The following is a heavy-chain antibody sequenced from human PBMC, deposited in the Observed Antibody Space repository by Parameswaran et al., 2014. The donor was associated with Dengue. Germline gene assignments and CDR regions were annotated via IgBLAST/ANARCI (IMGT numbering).Heavy chain of an antibody. CDR3: ARGPTLYGDYVRHYYYYGMDV. D-gene: IGHD4-17*01. Sequence: WVRQAPGQGLEWMGWMNPNSGNTGYAQKFQGRVTMTRNTSISTAYMELSSLRSEDTAVYYCARGPTLYGDYVRHYYYYGMDVWGQGTTVTVSS. J-gene: IGHJ6*02. CDR2: MNPNSGNT. V-gene: IGHV1-8*01.